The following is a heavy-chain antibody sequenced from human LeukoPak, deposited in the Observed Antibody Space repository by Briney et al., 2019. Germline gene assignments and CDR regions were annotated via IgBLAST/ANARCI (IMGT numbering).Heavy chain of an antibody. J-gene: IGHJ4*02. Sequence: ASVKASCKASGYTFTSYGISWVRQAPGQGLEWMGWISAYNGNTNYAQKLQGRVTMTTDTSTSTAYMELRSLRSDDTAVYYCAKDPTFLRYFDWLPSDYWGQGTLVTVSS. V-gene: IGHV1-18*01. CDR3: AKDPTFLRYFDWLPSDY. D-gene: IGHD3-9*01. CDR2: ISAYNGNT. CDR1: GYTFTSYG.